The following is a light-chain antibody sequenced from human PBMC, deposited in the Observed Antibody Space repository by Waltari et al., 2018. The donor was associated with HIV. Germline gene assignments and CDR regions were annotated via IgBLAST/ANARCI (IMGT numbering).Light chain of an antibody. CDR1: QSVTNNY. Sequence: EIVLTQSPGTLSLSPGERASLSCRASQSVTNNYLAWYQQKPGQAPTLLIYRASSRATSIPDRFSGSGSGTDFTLTISRLEPEDFAVYYCQDYGSSPETLGQGTKVEIK. CDR3: QDYGSSPET. V-gene: IGKV3-20*01. J-gene: IGKJ1*01. CDR2: RAS.